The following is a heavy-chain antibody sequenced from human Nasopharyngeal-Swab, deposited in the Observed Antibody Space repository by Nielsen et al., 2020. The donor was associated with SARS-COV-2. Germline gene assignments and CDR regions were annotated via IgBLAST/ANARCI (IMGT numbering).Heavy chain of an antibody. D-gene: IGHD3-10*01. Sequence: VRQMPGKGLGWMGIIYPGDSDTRYSPSFQGQVTISADKSISTAYLQWSCLKASDPALYYCAITMVQRVISYYYYGMDVWGQGTPVTVSS. CDR3: AITMVQRVISYYYYGMDV. CDR2: IYPGDSDT. J-gene: IGHJ6*02. V-gene: IGHV5-51*01.